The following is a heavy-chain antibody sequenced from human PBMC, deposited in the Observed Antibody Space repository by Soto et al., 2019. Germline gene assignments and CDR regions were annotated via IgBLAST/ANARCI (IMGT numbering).Heavy chain of an antibody. D-gene: IGHD6-13*01. CDR3: AREGIAAAGTPYYYYGMDV. Sequence: SVKFSCKASGGTFSSYAISWVRQAPGQGLEWMGGIIPIFGTANYAQKFQGRVTITADESTSTAYMELSSLRSEDTAVYYCAREGIAAAGTPYYYYGMDVWGQGTTVTVSS. V-gene: IGHV1-69*13. CDR1: GGTFSSYA. CDR2: IIPIFGTA. J-gene: IGHJ6*02.